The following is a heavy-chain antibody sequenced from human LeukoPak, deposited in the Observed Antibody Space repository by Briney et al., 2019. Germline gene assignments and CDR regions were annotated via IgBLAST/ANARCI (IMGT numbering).Heavy chain of an antibody. J-gene: IGHJ6*02. CDR1: GYTFTSYY. D-gene: IGHD3-3*01. V-gene: IGHV1-46*01. Sequence: ALVKVSCKASGYTFTSYYMHWVRQAPGQGLEWMGIINPSGGSTSYAQKFQGRVTMTRDTSTSTVYMELSSLRSEDTAVYYCARDNFWSGYYANYYYYYGMDVWGQGTTVTVSS. CDR3: ARDNFWSGYYANYYYYYGMDV. CDR2: INPSGGST.